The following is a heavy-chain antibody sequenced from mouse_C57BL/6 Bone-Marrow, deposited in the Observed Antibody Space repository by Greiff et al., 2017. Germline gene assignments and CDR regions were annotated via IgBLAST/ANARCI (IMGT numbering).Heavy chain of an antibody. CDR3: ARSGGNYNWYFDV. CDR1: GYAFTNYL. Sequence: QVQLQQSGAELVRPGTSVKVSCKASGYAFTNYLIEWVKQRPGQGLEWIGVINPGSGGTNYNEKFKGKATLTADKSSSTAYMQLSSLTSEDSAFYFCARSGGNYNWYFDVWGTGTTVTVSS. J-gene: IGHJ1*03. D-gene: IGHD2-1*01. V-gene: IGHV1-54*01. CDR2: INPGSGGT.